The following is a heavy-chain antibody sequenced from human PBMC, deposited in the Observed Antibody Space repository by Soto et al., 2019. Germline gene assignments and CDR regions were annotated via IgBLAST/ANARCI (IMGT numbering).Heavy chain of an antibody. CDR2: IGTSGDT. CDR3: TRGGYNGWSFDY. V-gene: IGHV3-13*01. CDR1: GFTFSDYD. Sequence: SLRLSCAASGFTFSDYDMLWVRQATGKGLEWVSRIGTSGDTQYPGSVKGRFTISRENAKNSLYLRMNSLTSEDTAVYYCTRGGYNGWSFDYWGQGALVTVSS. J-gene: IGHJ4*02. D-gene: IGHD6-19*01.